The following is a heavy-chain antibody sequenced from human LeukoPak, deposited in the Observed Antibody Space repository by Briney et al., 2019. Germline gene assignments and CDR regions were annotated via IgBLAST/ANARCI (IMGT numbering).Heavy chain of an antibody. CDR2: FDPEDGET. J-gene: IGHJ4*02. CDR1: GYTLTELS. CDR3: ATLGILTQSYYFDY. Sequence: ASVKVSCKVSGYTLTELSMHWVRQAPGKGLEWMGGFDPEDGETIYAQKSQGRVTMTEDTSTDTAYMELSSLRSEDTAVYYCATLGILTQSYYFDYWGQGTLVTVSS. D-gene: IGHD3-9*01. V-gene: IGHV1-24*01.